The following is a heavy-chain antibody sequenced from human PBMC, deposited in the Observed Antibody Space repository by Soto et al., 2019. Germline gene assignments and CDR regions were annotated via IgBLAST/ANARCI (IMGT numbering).Heavy chain of an antibody. CDR1: GFTFSSYA. CDR3: AKIPDIVVVTAHGTGGDYYYYGMDV. CDR2: ISGSGGST. Sequence: PGGSLRLSCAASGFTFSSYAMSWVRQAPGKGLEWVSAISGSGGSTYYADSVKGRFTISRDNSKNTLYLQMNSLRAEDTAVYYCAKIPDIVVVTAHGTGGDYYYYGMDVWGQGTTVTVSS. D-gene: IGHD2-21*02. J-gene: IGHJ6*02. V-gene: IGHV3-23*01.